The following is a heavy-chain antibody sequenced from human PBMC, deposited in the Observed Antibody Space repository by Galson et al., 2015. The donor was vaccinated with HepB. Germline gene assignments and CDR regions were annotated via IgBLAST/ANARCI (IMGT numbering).Heavy chain of an antibody. Sequence: TLSLTCTVTGDSVSSGSYYWTWIRQPPGKGLEWIGFLYYSGGTNYHPSLESRVTISIDTSKNQFSLELASVTAADTAVYYCARQVVGPTMSDTFDIWGQGTMGTVSS. CDR1: GDSVSSGSYY. J-gene: IGHJ3*02. CDR3: ARQVVGPTMSDTFDI. CDR2: LYYSGGT. V-gene: IGHV4-61*01. D-gene: IGHD1-26*01.